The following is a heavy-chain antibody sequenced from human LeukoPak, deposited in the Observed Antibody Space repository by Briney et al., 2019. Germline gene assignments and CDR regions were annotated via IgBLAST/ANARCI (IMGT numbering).Heavy chain of an antibody. V-gene: IGHV4-38-2*01. CDR3: ARAGRHYDILTGYYGFDY. CDR1: GGSLSGYY. J-gene: IGHJ4*02. D-gene: IGHD3-9*01. CDR2: IYHSGST. Sequence: SETLSLTCAVYGGSLSGYYWGWIRQPPGKGLEWIGSIYHSGSTYYNPSLKSRVTISVDTSKNQFSLKLSFVTAADTAVYFCARAGRHYDILTGYYGFDYWGQGTLVTVSS.